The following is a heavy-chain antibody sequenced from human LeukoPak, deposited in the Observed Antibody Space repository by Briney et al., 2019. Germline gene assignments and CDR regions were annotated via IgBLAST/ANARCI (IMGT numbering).Heavy chain of an antibody. Sequence: GGSLRLSCAASGFTFSSYAMSWVRQAPGKGLEWVSIIYSGGSTYYADSVKGRFTISRDNSKNTLYLQMNSLRAEDTAVYYCARDLSTRYYYYGMDVWGQGTTVTVSS. V-gene: IGHV3-66*01. CDR1: GFTFSSYA. CDR2: IYSGGST. D-gene: IGHD2-2*01. J-gene: IGHJ6*02. CDR3: ARDLSTRYYYYGMDV.